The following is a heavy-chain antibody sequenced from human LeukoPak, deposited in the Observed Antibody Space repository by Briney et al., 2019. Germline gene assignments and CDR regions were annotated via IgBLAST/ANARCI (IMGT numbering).Heavy chain of an antibody. J-gene: IGHJ4*02. D-gene: IGHD2-2*01. V-gene: IGHV3-23*01. CDR3: ARALKYCSSTSCSHYFDY. Sequence: GGSLRLSCAPSGFTFSSYAMSWVRQAPGKGLEWVSAISGSGGSTYYADSVKGRFTISRDNAKNSLYLQMNSLRAEDTAVYYCARALKYCSSTSCSHYFDYWGQGTLVTVSS. CDR1: GFTFSSYA. CDR2: ISGSGGST.